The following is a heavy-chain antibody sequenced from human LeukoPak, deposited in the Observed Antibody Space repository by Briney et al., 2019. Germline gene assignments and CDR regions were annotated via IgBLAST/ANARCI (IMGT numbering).Heavy chain of an antibody. V-gene: IGHV4-59*01. CDR1: GGSISSYY. Sequence: PSETLSLTCTVSGGSISSYYWSWIRQPPGKGLEWIGYIYYSGSTNYNPSLKSRVTISVDTSKNQFSLKLSSVTAADTAVYYCARSPYGDYAGXXXQGTLVTVSS. CDR3: ARSPYGDYAGX. J-gene: IGHJ4*02. D-gene: IGHD4-17*01. CDR2: IYYSGST.